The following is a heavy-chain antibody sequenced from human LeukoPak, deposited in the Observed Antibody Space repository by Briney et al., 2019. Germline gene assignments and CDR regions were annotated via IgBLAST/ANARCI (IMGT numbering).Heavy chain of an antibody. V-gene: IGHV1-69*13. CDR2: IIPIFGTA. J-gene: IGHJ4*02. CDR3: AREVSHCSSTSCSSGDY. D-gene: IGHD2-2*01. CDR1: GGTFSSYA. Sequence: SVKVSCKASGGTFSSYAISWVRQAPGQGLEWMGGIIPIFGTANYAQKFQGRVTITADESTSTAYMELNSLRAEDTAVYYCAREVSHCSSTSCSSGDYWGQGTLVTVSS.